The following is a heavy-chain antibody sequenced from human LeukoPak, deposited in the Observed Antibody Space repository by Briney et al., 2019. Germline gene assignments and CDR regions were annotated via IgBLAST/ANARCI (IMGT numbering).Heavy chain of an antibody. J-gene: IGHJ4*02. D-gene: IGHD3-22*01. CDR1: GFTFDDYA. CDR3: AKGPYYYDSSGAYHYFDY. V-gene: IGHV3-9*01. CDR2: ISWNSGSI. Sequence: GGSLRLSCAASGFTFDDYAMHWVRQAPGKGLEWVSGISWNSGSIGYAGSVKGRFTISRDNAKNSLYLQMNSLRAEDTALYYCAKGPYYYDSSGAYHYFDYWGQGTLVTVSS.